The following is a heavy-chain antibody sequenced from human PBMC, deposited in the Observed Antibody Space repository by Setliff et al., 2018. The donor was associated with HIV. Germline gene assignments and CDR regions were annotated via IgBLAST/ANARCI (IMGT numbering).Heavy chain of an antibody. Sequence: GASVKVSCKASGYTFTNYGINWVRQAPGQGLEWLGWISAYNGDTNYAQKLQGRVTMTTDSSTNTAYMELRSLRSDDTAVYYCARGHSSSWTGWFDPWGQGTLVTVSS. J-gene: IGHJ5*02. CDR3: ARGHSSSWTGWFDP. CDR2: ISAYNGDT. D-gene: IGHD6-13*01. CDR1: GYTFTNYG. V-gene: IGHV1-18*01.